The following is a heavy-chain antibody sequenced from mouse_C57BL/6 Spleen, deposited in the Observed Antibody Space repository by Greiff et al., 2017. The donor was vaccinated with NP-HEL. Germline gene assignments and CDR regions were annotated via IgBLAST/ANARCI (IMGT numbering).Heavy chain of an antibody. CDR2: ISYDGSN. Sequence: EVQLQQSGPGLVKPSQSLSLTCSVTGYSITSGYYWNWIRQFPGNKLEWMGYISYDGSNNYNPSLKNRISITRDTSKNQFFLKLNSVTTEDTATYYCARDTYDYVDYWGQGTTLTVSS. V-gene: IGHV3-6*01. CDR3: ARDTYDYVDY. CDR1: GYSITSGYY. D-gene: IGHD2-3*01. J-gene: IGHJ2*01.